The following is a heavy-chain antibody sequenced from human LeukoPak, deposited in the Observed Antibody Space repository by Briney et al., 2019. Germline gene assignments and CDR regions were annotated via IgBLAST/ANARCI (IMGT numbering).Heavy chain of an antibody. CDR2: VAGSGST. CDR3: VREGRTGDYEGY. J-gene: IGHJ4*02. Sequence: SETLSLTCSVSGGSLNYYYWSWIRQPAGGGLEWIGRVAGSGSTNYNPSLRSRATMSVDKTKNQFSLTLTAVTAADTAVYYCVREGRTGDYEGYWGPGTLVTVSS. V-gene: IGHV4-4*07. D-gene: IGHD4-17*01. CDR1: GGSLNYYY.